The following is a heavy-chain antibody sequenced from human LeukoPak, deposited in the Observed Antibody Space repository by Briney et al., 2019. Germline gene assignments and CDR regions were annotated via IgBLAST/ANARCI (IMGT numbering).Heavy chain of an antibody. J-gene: IGHJ4*02. CDR2: ISAYNGNT. Sequence: ASVKVSCKASGYTFTGYYMHWVRQAPGQGLEWMGWISAYNGNTNYAQKLQGRVTMTTDTSTSTAYMELRSLRSDDTALYYCARGAAGQRGFDYWGQGTLVTVSS. CDR3: ARGAAGQRGFDY. CDR1: GYTFTGYY. V-gene: IGHV1-18*04. D-gene: IGHD4/OR15-4a*01.